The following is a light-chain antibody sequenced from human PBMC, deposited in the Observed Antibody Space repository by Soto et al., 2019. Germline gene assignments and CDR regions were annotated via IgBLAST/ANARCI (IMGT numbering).Light chain of an antibody. CDR2: DAS. Sequence: DSQMTHAPSTLSDYQGDRVIITCRASESIRTWLAWYQHKPGKAPKFLIYDASSLESGVPSRFSGSGSGTEFTLTISNLQPDDFATYFCQQYNNYPRTSGQATKVDI. CDR3: QQYNNYPRT. J-gene: IGKJ1*01. CDR1: ESIRTW. V-gene: IGKV1-5*01.